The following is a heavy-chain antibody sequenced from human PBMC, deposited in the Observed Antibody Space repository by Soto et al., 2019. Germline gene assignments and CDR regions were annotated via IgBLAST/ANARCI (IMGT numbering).Heavy chain of an antibody. J-gene: IGHJ4*02. CDR1: GFTFNNYY. CDR3: ATTTWSQPDY. D-gene: IGHD1-1*01. Sequence: PGGSLRLSCVVSGFTFNNYYMSWVRQAPGRGLEWVANIKPDGSETYHVDSVRGRFTISRDNVKNSLYLQMNSLRAEDTAVYFCATTTWSQPDYWGQGTLVTVSS. V-gene: IGHV3-7*05. CDR2: IKPDGSET.